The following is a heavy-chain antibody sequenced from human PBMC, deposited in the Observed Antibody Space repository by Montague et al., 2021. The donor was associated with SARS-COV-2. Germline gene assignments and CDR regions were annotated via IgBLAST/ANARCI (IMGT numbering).Heavy chain of an antibody. Sequence: SETLSLTCSVSGDSISSSDYYWGWIRQPPAKGLEWIGQINHGGTTNYDPSLESRAAISIDTFKQQFSLILTSVTAADAAVYYCARARIRSRSLGWSDSWGQGIVVTV. CDR2: INHGGTT. J-gene: IGHJ5*01. D-gene: IGHD7-27*01. V-gene: IGHV4-39*07. CDR3: ARARIRSRSLGWSDS. CDR1: GDSISSSDYY.